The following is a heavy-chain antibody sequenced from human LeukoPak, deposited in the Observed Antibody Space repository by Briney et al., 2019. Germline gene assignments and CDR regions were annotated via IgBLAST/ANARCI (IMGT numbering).Heavy chain of an antibody. Sequence: ASVKVSCKASAYTFTSYAMNWVRQAPGQGLEWMGWINTNTGSPAYAQGFTGRFVFSLDTSVSTAYLQISSLKAEDTAVYYCARDRGPTTVTADAFDIWGQGTMVTVSS. CDR1: AYTFTSYA. CDR3: ARDRGPTTVTADAFDI. D-gene: IGHD4-17*01. J-gene: IGHJ3*02. V-gene: IGHV7-4-1*02. CDR2: INTNTGSP.